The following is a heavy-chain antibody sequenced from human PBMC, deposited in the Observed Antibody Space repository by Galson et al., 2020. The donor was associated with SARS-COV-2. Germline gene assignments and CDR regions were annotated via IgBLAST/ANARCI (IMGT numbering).Heavy chain of an antibody. CDR1: GFTFSSYW. J-gene: IGHJ5*02. Sequence: GGSLRLSCAASGFTFSSYWMYWVRQAPGKGLVWVSRINNDGTTTTYADSVKGRFTISRDNAKNTLHLQMISLRDEDTAVYYCARGTVAPTNWFDPWGQGTLVTVSS. CDR2: INNDGTTT. D-gene: IGHD5-12*01. V-gene: IGHV3-74*01. CDR3: ARGTVAPTNWFDP.